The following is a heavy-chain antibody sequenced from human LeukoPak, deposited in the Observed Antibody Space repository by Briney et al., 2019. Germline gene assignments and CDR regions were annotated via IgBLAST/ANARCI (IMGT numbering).Heavy chain of an antibody. Sequence: GGSLRLSCAASGFTFSSYAMSWVRQAPGKGLEWVSAISGSGGSTYYADSVKGRFTIARDNSKNTLYLQMNSLRAEDTAVYYCAKDRAAGEGVFDYWGQGTLVTVSS. CDR3: AKDRAAGEGVFDY. D-gene: IGHD7-27*01. V-gene: IGHV3-23*01. CDR1: GFTFSSYA. CDR2: ISGSGGST. J-gene: IGHJ4*02.